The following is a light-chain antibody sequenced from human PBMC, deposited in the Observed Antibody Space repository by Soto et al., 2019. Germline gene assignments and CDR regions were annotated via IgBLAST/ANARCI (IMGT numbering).Light chain of an antibody. J-gene: IGLJ2*01. Sequence: QSVLTQPRSVSGSPGQSVTISCTGTSSDVGGYNYVSWHQQHPGKAPKLMIYDVSKRPSGVPDRFSGSKSGNTASLTISGLQAEDEADYYCCSYAGSYVVFGGGTKVTVL. CDR2: DVS. V-gene: IGLV2-11*01. CDR1: SSDVGGYNY. CDR3: CSYAGSYVV.